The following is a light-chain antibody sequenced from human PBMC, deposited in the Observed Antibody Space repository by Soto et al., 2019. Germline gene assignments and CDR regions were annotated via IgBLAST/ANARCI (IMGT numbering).Light chain of an antibody. J-gene: IGKJ4*01. V-gene: IGKV1-5*01. CDR2: DVS. CDR1: QSISSW. Sequence: DIQMTQSPSTLSASVGDRVTITCRASQSISSWLAWYQQKPGKAPKLLIYDVSSLESGVASRFSGSGSGTEFTLTISSLQPDDFATYYCQQSYSTPPTFGGGTKVDI. CDR3: QQSYSTPPT.